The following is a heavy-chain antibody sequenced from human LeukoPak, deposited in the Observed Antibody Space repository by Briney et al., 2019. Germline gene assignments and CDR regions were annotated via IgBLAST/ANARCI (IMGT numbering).Heavy chain of an antibody. CDR2: IHYSGST. Sequence: SEPLSLTCTVSGGSISSSNYYWGSIRQPPGKGLEWIGSIHYSGSTYYNPSLKSRVTISVDTSKNQFSLKLSSVTAADTAVYYCARRSTMVRGAFDYWGQGTLVTVSS. D-gene: IGHD3-10*01. J-gene: IGHJ4*02. CDR3: ARRSTMVRGAFDY. CDR1: GGSISSSNYY. V-gene: IGHV4-39*01.